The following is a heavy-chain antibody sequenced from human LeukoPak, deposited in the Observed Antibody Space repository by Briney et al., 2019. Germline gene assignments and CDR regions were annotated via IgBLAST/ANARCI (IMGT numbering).Heavy chain of an antibody. Sequence: ASVKVSCKASGYTFTSYAMNWVRQAPGQGLEWMGWINPNSGGTNYAQKFQGRVTMTRDTSISTAYMELSRLRSDDTAVYYCARNTASDAFDIWGQGTMVTVSS. CDR1: GYTFTSYA. CDR3: ARNTASDAFDI. J-gene: IGHJ3*02. D-gene: IGHD5-18*01. V-gene: IGHV1-2*02. CDR2: INPNSGGT.